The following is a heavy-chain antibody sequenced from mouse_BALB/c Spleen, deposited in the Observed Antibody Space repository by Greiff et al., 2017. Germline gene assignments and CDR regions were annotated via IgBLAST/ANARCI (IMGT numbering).Heavy chain of an antibody. V-gene: IGHV4-1*02. D-gene: IGHD2-1*01. CDR2: INPDSSTI. Sequence: EVQLQQSGGGLVQPGGSLKLSCAASGFDFSRYWMSWVRQAPGKGLEWIGEINPDSSTINYTPSLKDKFIISRDNAKNTLYLQMSKVRSEDTALYYCAREGIYYGNYDAYWGQGTLVTVSA. J-gene: IGHJ3*01. CDR1: GFDFSRYW. CDR3: AREGIYYGNYDAY.